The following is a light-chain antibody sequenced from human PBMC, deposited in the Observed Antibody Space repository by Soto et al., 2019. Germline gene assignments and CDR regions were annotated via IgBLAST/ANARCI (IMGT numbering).Light chain of an antibody. V-gene: IGKV3-20*01. CDR3: QQHGNSPYT. CDR1: QSVSSSY. J-gene: IGKJ2*01. Sequence: EIVLTQSPGTLSLSPGERATLSCRASQSVSSSYLAWYQQKPGQAPRLLMYGASSRAKGIPDRFSGSGSGTDFTLTIRRLEPEDVAVYFCQQHGNSPYTFGQGTKLEIK. CDR2: GAS.